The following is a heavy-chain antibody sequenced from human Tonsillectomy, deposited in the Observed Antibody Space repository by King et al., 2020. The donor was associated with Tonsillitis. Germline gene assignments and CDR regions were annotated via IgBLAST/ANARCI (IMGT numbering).Heavy chain of an antibody. J-gene: IGHJ4*02. D-gene: IGHD6-13*01. CDR2: IDPITGGT. Sequence: VQSGAEAKKPGASVKVSCKASGYTFTGHYMYWVRQAPGQGLEWMGWIDPITGGTNYAQNFQGRVTLTRDTSISTAYMELSSLTSDDTAVYYCARDVEAADWVTFDYWGQGTLVTVSS. V-gene: IGHV1-2*02. CDR3: ARDVEAADWVTFDY. CDR1: GYTFTGHY.